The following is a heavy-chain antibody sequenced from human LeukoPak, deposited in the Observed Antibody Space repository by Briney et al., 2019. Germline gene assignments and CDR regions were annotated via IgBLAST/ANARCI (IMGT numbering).Heavy chain of an antibody. CDR3: ARRTYYYDSSGYPNFDY. CDR2: ISAYNGNT. D-gene: IGHD3-22*01. Sequence: GASVKVSCKASGYTFTSYGISWLRQAPGQGLEWMGWISAYNGNTNYAQKLQGRVTMTTDTSTSTAYMELRSLRSDDTAVYYCARRTYYYDSSGYPNFDYWGQGTLVTVSS. V-gene: IGHV1-18*01. CDR1: GYTFTSYG. J-gene: IGHJ4*02.